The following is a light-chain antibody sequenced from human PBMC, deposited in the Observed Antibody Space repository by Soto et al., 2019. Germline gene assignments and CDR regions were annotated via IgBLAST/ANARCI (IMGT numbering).Light chain of an antibody. CDR2: KAS. Sequence: DIQMTQSPSTLSGSVGDRVTITCRASQTISSWLAWCQQKPGKAPKLLIYKASTLKSGVPSRFSGSGSGTEFTLTISSLQPDDFATYYCQQYNSYPSFGQGTKVDIK. CDR1: QTISSW. J-gene: IGKJ1*01. V-gene: IGKV1-5*03. CDR3: QQYNSYPS.